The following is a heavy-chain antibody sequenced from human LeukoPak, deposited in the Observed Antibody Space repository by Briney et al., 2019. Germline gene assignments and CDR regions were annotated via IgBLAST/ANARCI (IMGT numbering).Heavy chain of an antibody. Sequence: GGSLRLSCAASGFTFSSSGMHWVRQAPAKGREWVAFISYDGSNRYYADSVKGRFTISRDNSKNTLYLQMNSLRAGDTAVYYCAKETRGSYSDYWGQGTLVTVSS. V-gene: IGHV3-30*02. CDR2: ISYDGSNR. CDR1: GFTFSSSG. J-gene: IGHJ4*02. D-gene: IGHD5-12*01. CDR3: AKETRGSYSDY.